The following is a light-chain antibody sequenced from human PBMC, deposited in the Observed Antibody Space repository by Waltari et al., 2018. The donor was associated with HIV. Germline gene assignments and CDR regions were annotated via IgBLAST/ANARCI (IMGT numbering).Light chain of an antibody. CDR1: SRGVGGYNY. CDR3: CSYAGSSTVV. Sequence: QSALTQPASVSGSPGQSLTISCTGTSRGVGGYNYVSWYQQHPGKAPKLMIYDVSKRPSGVSHRFSGSKSGNTASLTISGLQAEDEADYYCCSYAGSSTVVFGGGTKLTVL. J-gene: IGLJ2*01. CDR2: DVS. V-gene: IGLV2-23*02.